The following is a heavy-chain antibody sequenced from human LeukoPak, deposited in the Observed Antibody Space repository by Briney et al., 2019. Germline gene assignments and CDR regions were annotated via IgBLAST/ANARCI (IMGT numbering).Heavy chain of an antibody. CDR2: ISYDSRHK. V-gene: IGHV3-30-3*01. Sequence: PGRSLRLSCASSGFTFSDYAMHWVRQAPGKGLEGVALISYDSRHKKYADAVKGRFTVSRDNSTLYLQMNSLRTEDAAIYFCASLTAALGFYYGVDAWGQGTTLTVSS. CDR1: GFTFSDYA. J-gene: IGHJ6*02. D-gene: IGHD2-21*02. CDR3: ASLTAALGFYYGVDA.